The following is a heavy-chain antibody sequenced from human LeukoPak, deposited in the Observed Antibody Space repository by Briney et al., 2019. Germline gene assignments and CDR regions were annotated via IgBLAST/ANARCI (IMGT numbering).Heavy chain of an antibody. J-gene: IGHJ4*02. Sequence: GGSLRLSCAASGFTFSSYAMHWVRQAPGKGLEWVAVISYDGSNKYYADSVKGRFTISRDNSKNTLYLQMNSLRAEDTAVYYCARDLASDNGDYSWGPDYWGQGTLVTVSS. CDR1: GFTFSSYA. CDR2: ISYDGSNK. CDR3: ARDLASDNGDYSWGPDY. D-gene: IGHD4-23*01. V-gene: IGHV3-30-3*01.